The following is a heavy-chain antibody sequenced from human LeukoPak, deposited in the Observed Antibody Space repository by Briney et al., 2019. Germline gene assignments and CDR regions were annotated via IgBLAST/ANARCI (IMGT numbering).Heavy chain of an antibody. J-gene: IGHJ6*02. V-gene: IGHV3-53*01. CDR3: ASGSPGRGSYYYGMDV. D-gene: IGHD3-10*01. CDR1: GFTVSSIS. CDR2: IYTGGKT. Sequence: GGSLRLSCAASGFTVSSISMTWVRQAPGKGLEWVSVIYTGGKTYYADSVKGRFSISRDNSKNTLYLQMNSLTAEDTAVYYCASGSPGRGSYYYGMDVWGQGTTVTVSS.